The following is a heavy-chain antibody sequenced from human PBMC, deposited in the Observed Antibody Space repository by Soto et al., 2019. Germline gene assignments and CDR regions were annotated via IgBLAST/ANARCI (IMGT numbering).Heavy chain of an antibody. Sequence: SETLSLTCTVSGGSISGYYWSWIRQPPGKGLEWIGYIYYSGSTNYNPSLKSRVTISVDTSKNQFSLKLSSVTAADTAVYYCARATDEILGDGMDVWGQGTTVTVSS. D-gene: IGHD3-16*01. V-gene: IGHV4-59*01. CDR1: GGSISGYY. J-gene: IGHJ6*02. CDR2: IYYSGST. CDR3: ARATDEILGDGMDV.